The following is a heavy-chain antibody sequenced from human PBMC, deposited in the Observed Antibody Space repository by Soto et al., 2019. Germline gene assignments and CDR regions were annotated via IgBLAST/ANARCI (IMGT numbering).Heavy chain of an antibody. D-gene: IGHD6-19*01. V-gene: IGHV5-10-1*01. CDR1: GYSFTSYW. Sequence: PGESLKISCKGSGYSFTSYWISWVRQMPGKGLEWMGRIDPSDSYTNYGPSFQGHVTISADKSISTAYLQWSSLKASDTAMYYCARSGDSSGWFAGGNWFDPWGQGTLVTVSS. CDR3: ARSGDSSGWFAGGNWFDP. CDR2: IDPSDSYT. J-gene: IGHJ5*02.